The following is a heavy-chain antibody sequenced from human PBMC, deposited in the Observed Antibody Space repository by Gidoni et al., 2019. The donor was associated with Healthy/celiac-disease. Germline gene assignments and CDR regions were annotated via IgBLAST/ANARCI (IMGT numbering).Heavy chain of an antibody. CDR1: GFTFSSYW. CDR3: ARGSWGYDSSGYYQGMAY. Sequence: EVQLVESGGGLVQPGGSLRLSCAASGFTFSSYWMHWVRQAPGKGLVWVSRINSDGSSTSYADSVKGRFTISRDNAKNTLYLQMNSLRAEDTAVYYCARGSWGYDSSGYYQGMAYWGQGTLVTVSS. V-gene: IGHV3-74*01. J-gene: IGHJ4*02. CDR2: INSDGSST. D-gene: IGHD3-22*01.